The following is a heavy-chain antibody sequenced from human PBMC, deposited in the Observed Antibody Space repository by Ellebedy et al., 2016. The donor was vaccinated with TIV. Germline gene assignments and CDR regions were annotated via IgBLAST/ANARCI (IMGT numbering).Heavy chain of an antibody. V-gene: IGHV4-34*01. CDR2: INHSVGT. CDR3: ARGLGGGEYFDF. D-gene: IGHD2/OR15-2a*01. CDR1: GVSFSGSY. Sequence: MPSETLSLTCAVYGVSFSGSYRSWIRRPPGKGLEWTGAINHSVGTNSNPSLKSRVTISLDTSKNQFSLKLTSVSAADTADYFCARGLGGGEYFDFWGQGTPVTVSS. J-gene: IGHJ4*02.